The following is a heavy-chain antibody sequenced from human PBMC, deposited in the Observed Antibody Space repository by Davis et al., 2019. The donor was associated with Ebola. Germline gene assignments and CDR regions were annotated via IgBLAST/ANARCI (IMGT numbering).Heavy chain of an antibody. V-gene: IGHV4-4*02. Sequence: SETLSLTCAVSGGSISSSNWWSWVRQPPGKGREWIGEIYHSGSTNYNPSLKSRVTISVDTSKNQFSLKMISVTAADTAMYYCARSLEYSDAFDIWGQGTMVTVSS. CDR1: GGSISSSNW. CDR3: ARSLEYSDAFDI. CDR2: IYHSGST. D-gene: IGHD4-11*01. J-gene: IGHJ3*02.